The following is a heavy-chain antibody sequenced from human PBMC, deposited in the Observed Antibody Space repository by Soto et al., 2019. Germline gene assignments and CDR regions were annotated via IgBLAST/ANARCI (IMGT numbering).Heavy chain of an antibody. J-gene: IGHJ4*02. CDR1: GFTFSSYA. D-gene: IGHD3-10*01. CDR3: AKDLYPEKSLLWFGELCSD. V-gene: IGHV3-23*01. CDR2: ISGSGGST. Sequence: EVQLLESGGGLVQPGGSLRLSCAASGFTFSSYAMSWVRQAPGKGLEWVSAISGSGGSTYYADSVKGRFTISRDNSKNTLYLQMNSLRAEDTAVYYCAKDLYPEKSLLWFGELCSDWGQGTLVTVSS.